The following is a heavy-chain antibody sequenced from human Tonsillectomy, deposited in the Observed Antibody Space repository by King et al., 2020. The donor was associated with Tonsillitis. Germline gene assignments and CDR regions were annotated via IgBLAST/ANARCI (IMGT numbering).Heavy chain of an antibody. J-gene: IGHJ6*02. CDR2: ISYDGNNK. CDR1: GFTFSDYA. D-gene: IGHD4-11*01. CDR3: ARDLHEEKPPDPDDYNNYVGYYYGMVV. Sequence: VQLVESGGGVVQPGRSLRLSCAASGFTFSDYAAHWVRQAPGKGLEWVAVISYDGNNKYYVDSVKGRFTTSRDKSRNTVYLQMNSLRAEDTAVYYCARDLHEEKPPDPDDYNNYVGYYYGMVVWGQGTPVTVSS. V-gene: IGHV3-30-3*01.